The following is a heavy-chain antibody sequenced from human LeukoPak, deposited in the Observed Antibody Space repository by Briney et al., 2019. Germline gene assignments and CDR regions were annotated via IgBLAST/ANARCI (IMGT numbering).Heavy chain of an antibody. V-gene: IGHV3-23*01. CDR2: ISGSGVRT. Sequence: TSETLSLTCTVSGGSISSSSYYWGWIRQPPGKGLEWVSAISGSGVRTYYAGSVKGRFTISRDNSKNTLYLQMNSLRAEDTAVYYCAKGGSSSWNPWGQGTLVTVSS. D-gene: IGHD6-13*01. J-gene: IGHJ5*02. CDR3: AKGGSSSWNP. CDR1: GGSISSSSYY.